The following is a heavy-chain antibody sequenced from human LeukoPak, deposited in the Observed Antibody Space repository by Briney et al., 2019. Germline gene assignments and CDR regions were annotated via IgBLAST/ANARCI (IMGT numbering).Heavy chain of an antibody. J-gene: IGHJ4*02. D-gene: IGHD6-13*01. Sequence: GGSLRLSCAASGFTFSSYWMHWVRQAPGKGLVWVSRINTDGSSTSYADSVKGRFTISRDNAKNRLYVQMNSLRAEDTAVYYCARGSSSWYYFDYWGQGTLVTVSS. CDR1: GFTFSSYW. CDR2: INTDGSST. V-gene: IGHV3-74*01. CDR3: ARGSSSWYYFDY.